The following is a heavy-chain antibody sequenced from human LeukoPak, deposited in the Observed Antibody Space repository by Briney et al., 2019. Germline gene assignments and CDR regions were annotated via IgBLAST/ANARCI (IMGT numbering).Heavy chain of an antibody. CDR3: ARESSNYYGSGSYFGAFDI. CDR2: ISAYNGNT. J-gene: IGHJ3*02. CDR1: GYTFTSYG. D-gene: IGHD3-10*01. V-gene: IGHV1-18*01. Sequence: ASVKVSCKASGYTFTSYGISWVRQAPGQGLEWMGWISAYNGNTNYAQKLQGRVTMTTDTSTSTAYMELRSLRSDDTAVYYCARESSNYYGSGSYFGAFDIWGQGTMVTVSS.